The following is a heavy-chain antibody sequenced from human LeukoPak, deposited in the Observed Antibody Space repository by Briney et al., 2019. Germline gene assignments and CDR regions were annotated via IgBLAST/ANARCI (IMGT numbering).Heavy chain of an antibody. J-gene: IGHJ4*02. V-gene: IGHV3-64D*08. CDR2: VSSKGGST. D-gene: IGHD4-11*01. CDR3: VYNKREPTVTTFPFDS. CDR1: GFTFSNYA. Sequence: GGSLRLSCSPSGFTFSNYAMHWVRQAPGKGLEYVSGVSSKGGSTYYADSVKGRFTISRDNSKNTLYLHMSSLRVEETALYCCVYNKREPTVTTFPFDSWGQGTQVTVSS.